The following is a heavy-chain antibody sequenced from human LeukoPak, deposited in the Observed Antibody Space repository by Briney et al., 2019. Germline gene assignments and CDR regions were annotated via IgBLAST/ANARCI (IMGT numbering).Heavy chain of an antibody. D-gene: IGHD3-22*01. Sequence: SETLSFTCAVYGGSFSGYYWSWLPQPPGKGLEWIGKINHSGSTNYNPPLKSRVTISVDTSKNQFSLKLSSVTAADTAVYYCPRHEYYYDSSGYSYWGKGTLVTVSS. V-gene: IGHV4-34*01. J-gene: IGHJ4*02. CDR3: PRHEYYYDSSGYSY. CDR2: INHSGST. CDR1: GGSFSGYY.